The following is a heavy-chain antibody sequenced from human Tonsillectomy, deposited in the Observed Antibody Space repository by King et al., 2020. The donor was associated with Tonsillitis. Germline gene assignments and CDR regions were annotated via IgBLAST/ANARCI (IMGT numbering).Heavy chain of an antibody. D-gene: IGHD3-3*01. Sequence: EVQLVESGGGLAQPGGSLRLSCAASGFTFSSYSMNWVRQAPGMGLEWVEYISGDSTAIYYADSVKGRFTISRDNAKNSLYLQMSSLRVEDTAVFYCARGDHFDFWSGFQPFDYWGQGTLVTVSS. V-gene: IGHV3-48*01. CDR3: ARGDHFDFWSGFQPFDY. J-gene: IGHJ4*02. CDR1: GFTFSSYS. CDR2: ISGDSTAI.